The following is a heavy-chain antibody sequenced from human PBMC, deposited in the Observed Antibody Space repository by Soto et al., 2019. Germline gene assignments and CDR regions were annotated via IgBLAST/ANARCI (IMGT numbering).Heavy chain of an antibody. CDR1: GYSFTSYW. V-gene: IGHV5-51*01. D-gene: IGHD1-7*01. CDR2: IWPGDSDT. Sequence: GESLKIPCKGSGYSFTSYWIGWVRHMPGKGLEWMGIIWPGDSDTTYSPSFQGQVTISADKSISTAYLQWSSLKASDTATYYCARFPTISMPRELLDSWGQRTLVTVSS. CDR3: ARFPTISMPRELLDS. J-gene: IGHJ4*02.